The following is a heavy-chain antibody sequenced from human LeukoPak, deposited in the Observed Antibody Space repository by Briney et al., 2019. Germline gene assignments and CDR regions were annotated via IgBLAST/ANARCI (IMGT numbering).Heavy chain of an antibody. J-gene: IGHJ4*02. Sequence: SETLSLTCTVSGGSISSYYWSWIRQPAGKGLEWIGRIYTSGSTNYNPSLKSRVTMSVDTSKNQISLKLSSVTAADTAVYYCAREIGDFYDSSGYRTYYFDYWGQGTLVTVSS. D-gene: IGHD3-22*01. CDR2: IYTSGST. V-gene: IGHV4-4*07. CDR3: AREIGDFYDSSGYRTYYFDY. CDR1: GGSISSYY.